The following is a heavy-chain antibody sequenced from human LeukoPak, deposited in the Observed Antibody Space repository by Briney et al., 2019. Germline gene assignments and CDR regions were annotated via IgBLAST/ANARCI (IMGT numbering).Heavy chain of an antibody. V-gene: IGHV3-53*01. D-gene: IGHD6-19*01. J-gene: IGHJ5*02. CDR3: AKSIAVAGTGGWFDP. CDR1: GFTVSSNY. Sequence: GGSLRLSCAASGFTVSSNYMSWVRQAPGKGLEWVSVTYSGGDTYYADSVKGRFTISRDNSKNTLYLQMNSLRAENTAVYYCAKSIAVAGTGGWFDPWGQGTLVTVSS. CDR2: TYSGGDT.